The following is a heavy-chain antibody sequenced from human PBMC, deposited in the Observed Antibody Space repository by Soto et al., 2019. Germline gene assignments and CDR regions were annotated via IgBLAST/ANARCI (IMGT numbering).Heavy chain of an antibody. CDR3: AGRTSDYSSGWYGY. D-gene: IGHD6-19*01. Sequence: GGSLRLSCAASGFTFSSYAMSWVRQAPGKGLEWVSAISGSGGSTYYADSVKGRFTISRDNSKNTLYLQMNSLRAEDTAVYYCAGRTSDYSSGWYGYWGQGTLVTVSS. J-gene: IGHJ4*02. V-gene: IGHV3-23*01. CDR2: ISGSGGST. CDR1: GFTFSSYA.